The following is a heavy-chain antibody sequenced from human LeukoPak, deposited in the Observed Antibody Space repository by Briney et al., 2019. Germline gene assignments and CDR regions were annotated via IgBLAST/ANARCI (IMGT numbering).Heavy chain of an antibody. J-gene: IGHJ5*02. D-gene: IGHD6-19*01. V-gene: IGHV1-18*01. CDR1: GYTFTSYD. CDR3: ARVASSGWYWFDP. Sequence: GASVKVSCKASGYTFTSYDITWVRQAPGQGLEWMGWISAYNGNTNYAQKLQGRVTMTTDTSTSTAYMELRSLRSDDTAVYYCARVASSGWYWFDPWGQGTLVTVSS. CDR2: ISAYNGNT.